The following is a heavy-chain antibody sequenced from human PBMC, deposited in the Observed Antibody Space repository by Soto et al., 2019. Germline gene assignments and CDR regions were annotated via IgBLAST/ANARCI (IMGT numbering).Heavy chain of an antibody. CDR3: AAPLWFEDPGP. V-gene: IGHV3-21*01. J-gene: IGHJ5*02. CDR1: GFTFSSYS. D-gene: IGHD3-10*01. Sequence: EVQLVESGGGLVKPGGSLRLSCAASGFTFSSYSMNWVRQAPGKGLEWVSSISSSSSYIYYADSVKGRFTISRDNAKNSLYLQMNSLRAEDTAVYYCAAPLWFEDPGPWGQGTLVTVSS. CDR2: ISSSSSYI.